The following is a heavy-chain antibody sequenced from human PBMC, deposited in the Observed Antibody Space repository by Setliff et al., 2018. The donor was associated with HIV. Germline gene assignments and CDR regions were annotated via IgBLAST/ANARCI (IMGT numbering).Heavy chain of an antibody. J-gene: IGHJ3*02. CDR2: IYPYDSDT. CDR1: GYSFTTYW. V-gene: IGHV5-51*01. CDR3: ARRPYYDSSSGHQAFDI. Sequence: PGESLKISCKGSGYSFTTYWIGWVRQMPGKGLEWMGIIYPYDSDTRYSPSFQGQVIISADKSISTAYVQWSGLKASDTAMYYCARRPYYDSSSGHQAFDIWGQGTMVTVSS. D-gene: IGHD3-3*01.